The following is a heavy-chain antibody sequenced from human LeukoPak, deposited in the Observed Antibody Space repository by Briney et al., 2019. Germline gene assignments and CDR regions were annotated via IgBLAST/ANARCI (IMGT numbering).Heavy chain of an antibody. D-gene: IGHD3-9*01. J-gene: IGHJ4*02. CDR1: GFTFSSYA. CDR3: AKAYYYDILTGLLDY. Sequence: GGSLRLSCAASGFTFSSYAMHWVRQAPGKGLEWVSGISWNSGSIGYADSVKGRFTISRDNAKNSLYLQMNSLRAEDTALYYCAKAYYYDILTGLLDYWGQGTLVTVSS. V-gene: IGHV3-9*01. CDR2: ISWNSGSI.